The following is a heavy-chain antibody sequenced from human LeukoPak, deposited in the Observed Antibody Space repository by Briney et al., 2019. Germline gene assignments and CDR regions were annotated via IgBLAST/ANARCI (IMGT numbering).Heavy chain of an antibody. Sequence: ASVKVSCKASGYTFTSYGISWVRQAPGQGLEWMGWISAYNGNTNYAQRLQGRATMTTDTSTSTAYMELRSLRSDDTAVYYCARRMVRGVISPYWYFDLWGRGTLVTVSS. CDR3: ARRMVRGVISPYWYFDL. CDR2: ISAYNGNT. D-gene: IGHD3-10*01. V-gene: IGHV1-18*01. CDR1: GYTFTSYG. J-gene: IGHJ2*01.